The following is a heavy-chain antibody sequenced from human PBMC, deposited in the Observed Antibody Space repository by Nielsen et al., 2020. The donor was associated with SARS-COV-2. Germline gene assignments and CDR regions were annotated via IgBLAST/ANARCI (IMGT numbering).Heavy chain of an antibody. CDR3: AKEGILVASFDY. D-gene: IGHD6-19*01. CDR2: ISSSSSYT. J-gene: IGHJ4*02. Sequence: GGSLRLSCAASGFTFSDYYMSWIRQAPGKGLEWVSYISSSSSYTNYADSVKGRFTISRDNAKNSLYLQMNSLRAEDTAVYYCAKEGILVASFDYWGLGTLVTVSS. CDR1: GFTFSDYY. V-gene: IGHV3-11*05.